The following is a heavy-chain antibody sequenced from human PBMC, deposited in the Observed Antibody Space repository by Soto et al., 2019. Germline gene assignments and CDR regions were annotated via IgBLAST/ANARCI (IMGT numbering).Heavy chain of an antibody. J-gene: IGHJ4*02. V-gene: IGHV4-34*01. Sequence: SETLSLTCAVYGGSFSGYYWSWIRQPPGKGLEWIGEINHSGSTNYNPSLKSRVTISVDTSKNQFSLKLSSVTAADTAVYYCARGRGVAVAGNKLNFDYWGQGTLVTVSS. CDR1: GGSFSGYY. CDR2: INHSGST. CDR3: ARGRGVAVAGNKLNFDY. D-gene: IGHD6-19*01.